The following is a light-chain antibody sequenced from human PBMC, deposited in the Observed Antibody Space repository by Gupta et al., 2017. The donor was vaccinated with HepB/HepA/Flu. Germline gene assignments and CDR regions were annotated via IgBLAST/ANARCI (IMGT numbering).Light chain of an antibody. V-gene: IGKV4-1*01. J-gene: IGKJ5*01. CDR1: QSVLFNNKNY. CDR3: QQGDNTPIT. Sequence: DIVMTQSPESLAVSLGDRATITCKFSQSVLFNNKNYLIWYQQKPGQPPKLLIYWASTREPRVPDRFSGSGSGTHFTLTISSLQAEDVAVYYCQQGDNTPITFGQGTQMEIK. CDR2: WAS.